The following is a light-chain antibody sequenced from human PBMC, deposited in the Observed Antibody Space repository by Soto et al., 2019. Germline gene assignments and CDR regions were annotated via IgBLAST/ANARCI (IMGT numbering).Light chain of an antibody. CDR2: EAT. J-gene: IGLJ3*02. Sequence: QSALTQPASVSGSPGQSITISCTGTSSDIGTYNLVSWYQQHPGKAPKLIIYEATKRPSGVSNRFSGSESGNTASLTISGLQTEDVADYYCCSYAGGSTLVFGGGTNVTVL. V-gene: IGLV2-23*01. CDR3: CSYAGGSTLV. CDR1: SSDIGTYNL.